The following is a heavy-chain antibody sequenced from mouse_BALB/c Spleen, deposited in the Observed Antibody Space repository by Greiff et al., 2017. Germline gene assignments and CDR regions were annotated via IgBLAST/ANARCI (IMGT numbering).Heavy chain of an antibody. CDR3: ARGNSLLRLPFDY. Sequence: EVQGVESGGGLVQPGGSRKLSCAASGFTFSSFGMHWVRQAPEKGLEWVAYISSGSSTIYYADTVKGRFTISRDNPKNTLFLQMTSLRSEDTAMYYCARGNSLLRLPFDYWGQGTTLTVSS. V-gene: IGHV5-17*02. D-gene: IGHD1-2*01. J-gene: IGHJ2*01. CDR2: ISSGSSTI. CDR1: GFTFSSFG.